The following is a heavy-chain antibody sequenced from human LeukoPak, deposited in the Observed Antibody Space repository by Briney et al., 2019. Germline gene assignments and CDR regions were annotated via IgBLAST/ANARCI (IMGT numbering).Heavy chain of an antibody. J-gene: IGHJ4*02. CDR1: GGSISTSRHY. V-gene: IGHV4-39*01. Sequence: PSETLSLTCTVSGGSISTSRHYWGWIRQPPGKGRGWIGSIYYSGSTYYNPSLKSRVTISVDTSKNQFSLKLSSVPAADTAVYYCARLANSAYYDFWSGCYYFDYWGQGTLVTVSS. CDR2: IYYSGST. CDR3: ARLANSAYYDFWSGCYYFDY. D-gene: IGHD3-3*01.